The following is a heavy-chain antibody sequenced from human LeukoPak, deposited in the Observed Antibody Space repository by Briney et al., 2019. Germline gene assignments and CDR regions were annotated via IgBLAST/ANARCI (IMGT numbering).Heavy chain of an antibody. CDR2: IRYDGSNK. CDR3: ARASLGYCSSTSCPTPLDY. Sequence: GGSLRLSCAASGFTFSSYGMHWVRQAPGKGLEWVAFIRYDGSNKYYADSVKGRFTISRDNAKNSLYLQMNSPRAEDTAVYYCARASLGYCSSTSCPTPLDYWGQGTLVTVSS. CDR1: GFTFSSYG. J-gene: IGHJ4*02. V-gene: IGHV3-30*02. D-gene: IGHD2-2*01.